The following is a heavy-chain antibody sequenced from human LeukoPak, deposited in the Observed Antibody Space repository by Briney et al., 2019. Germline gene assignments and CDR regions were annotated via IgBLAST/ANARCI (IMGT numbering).Heavy chain of an antibody. CDR3: VTAVFDY. V-gene: IGHV3-30*02. Sequence: GRSLTISCVASGFKFSDYGVHWVRQAPGKGLEWLAFIRSDGTKIVYEESLKGRFTVSRDNSKNTLYLQMNSLRGGDSAVYYCVTAVFDYWGQGTLVTVSS. J-gene: IGHJ4*02. CDR2: IRSDGTKI. CDR1: GFKFSDYG.